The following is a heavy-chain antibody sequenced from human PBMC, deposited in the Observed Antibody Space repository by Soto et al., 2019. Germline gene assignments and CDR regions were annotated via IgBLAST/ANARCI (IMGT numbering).Heavy chain of an antibody. Sequence: PGGSLRLSCAASGFTFSDFYMSWIRQAPGKGLEWLSYISSSTTTIYYADSVKGRFTISRDNAKNSLYLQMNSLRAEDTAVYYCARERRASGWSTDNWGQGTLVTVSS. J-gene: IGHJ4*02. D-gene: IGHD6-19*01. CDR3: ARERRASGWSTDN. V-gene: IGHV3-11*01. CDR1: GFTFSDFY. CDR2: ISSSTTTI.